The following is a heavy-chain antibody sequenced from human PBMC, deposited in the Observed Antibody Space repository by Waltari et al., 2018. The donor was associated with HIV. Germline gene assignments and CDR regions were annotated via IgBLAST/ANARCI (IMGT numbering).Heavy chain of an antibody. V-gene: IGHV3-49*03. CDR3: TREHPIVVVRFDY. Sequence: EVQLVESGGGLVQPGRSLRLSCTASGFTFGDYAMSWFRQAPGKGLEWVGFIRSKAYGGTTEYAASVKGRFTISRDDSKSIAYLQMNSLKTEDTAVYYCTREHPIVVVRFDYWGQGTLVTVSS. D-gene: IGHD3-22*01. CDR2: IRSKAYGGTT. J-gene: IGHJ4*02. CDR1: GFTFGDYA.